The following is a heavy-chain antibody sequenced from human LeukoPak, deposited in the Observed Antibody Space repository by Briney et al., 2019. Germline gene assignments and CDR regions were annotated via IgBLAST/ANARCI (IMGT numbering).Heavy chain of an antibody. D-gene: IGHD3-3*01. V-gene: IGHV4-38-2*01. Sequence: KPSETLSLTCAVSGYSISSGYYWGWIRQPPGKGLEWIGSIYHSGSTYYNPSLKSRVTISVDTSTNQFSLKLSSVTAADTAVYYCARTHTYYDFWSGYYYYYYMDVWGKGTTVTVSS. CDR3: ARTHTYYDFWSGYYYYYYMDV. J-gene: IGHJ6*03. CDR2: IYHSGST. CDR1: GYSISSGYY.